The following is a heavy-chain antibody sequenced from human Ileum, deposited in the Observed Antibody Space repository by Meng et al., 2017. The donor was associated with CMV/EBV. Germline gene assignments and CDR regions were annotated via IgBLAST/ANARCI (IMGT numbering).Heavy chain of an antibody. V-gene: IGHV4-39*01. D-gene: IGHD5-12*01. J-gene: IGHJ4*02. CDR1: GGSFSSSSSS. Sequence: TVSGGSFSSSSSSWGWIRQPPGKGLEWIGSIYYSGSTYYNPSLKSRVTISVDTSKNQFSLKLSSVTAADTAVYYCAAYGGYSRAFDYWGQGTLVTVSS. CDR3: AAYGGYSRAFDY. CDR2: IYYSGST.